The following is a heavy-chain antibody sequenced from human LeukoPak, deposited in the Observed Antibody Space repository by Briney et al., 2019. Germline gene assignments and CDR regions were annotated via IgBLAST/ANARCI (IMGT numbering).Heavy chain of an antibody. CDR3: ARGARIAAAAFDY. Sequence: QPGGSLRLSCAASGFTFSSYEMNWVRQAPGKGQELVSYISSSGSTIYYADSVKGRFTSSRDNAKNSLYLQMNSLRAEDTAVYYCARGARIAAAAFDYWGQGTLVTVSS. CDR1: GFTFSSYE. CDR2: ISSSGSTI. D-gene: IGHD6-13*01. V-gene: IGHV3-48*03. J-gene: IGHJ4*02.